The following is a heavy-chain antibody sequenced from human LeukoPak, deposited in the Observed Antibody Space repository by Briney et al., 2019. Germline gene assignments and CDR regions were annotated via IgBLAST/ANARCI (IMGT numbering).Heavy chain of an antibody. CDR1: GFTFRSYS. D-gene: IGHD6-13*01. Sequence: PGGSLRLSCAASGFTFRSYSMNWVRQAPGKGLEWVSAIDPSSTYIYYADSVKGRFTISRDNAENSLYLQMNGLRAEDTAVYYCARVGRAITAAGFGAFDIWGQGTMVTVSS. CDR3: ARVGRAITAAGFGAFDI. CDR2: IDPSSTYI. J-gene: IGHJ3*02. V-gene: IGHV3-21*04.